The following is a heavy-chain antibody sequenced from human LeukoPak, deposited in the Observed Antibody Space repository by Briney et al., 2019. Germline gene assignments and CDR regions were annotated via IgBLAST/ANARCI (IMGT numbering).Heavy chain of an antibody. D-gene: IGHD6-19*01. CDR1: GFIFSDYY. Sequence: GGSLRLSCAASGFIFSDYYMNWIRQAPGKGLEWVSYISSNGTTIYYADSVKGRFTISRDNAKNSLYLQMNNLRAEDTAVYYCARESAVADYFDYWGQGTLVTVSS. J-gene: IGHJ4*02. CDR2: ISSNGTTI. V-gene: IGHV3-11*04. CDR3: ARESAVADYFDY.